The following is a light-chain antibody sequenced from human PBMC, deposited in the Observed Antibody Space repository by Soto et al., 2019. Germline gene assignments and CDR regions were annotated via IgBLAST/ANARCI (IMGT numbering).Light chain of an antibody. V-gene: IGKV1-12*01. CDR3: QQTYSGRT. CDR1: QSVSGW. Sequence: DIQMTQSPSTLSGSVGDRVTITCRASQSVSGWFAWYQQKPGEAPKLLIYAASSLQSGVPSRFSGSGSGTDFTLTISSLQPEDVATYYCQQTYSGRTFGQGTKVDIK. J-gene: IGKJ1*01. CDR2: AAS.